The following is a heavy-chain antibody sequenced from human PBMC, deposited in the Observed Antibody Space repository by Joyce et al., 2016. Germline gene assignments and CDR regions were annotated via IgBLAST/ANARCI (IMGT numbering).Heavy chain of an antibody. CDR3: ARGRGYTTSVRRRGMDV. J-gene: IGHJ6*02. CDR1: GGSVSGYY. Sequence: QVQLQQWGAGLLKPSETLSLTCAVYGGSVSGYYWTVIRQPPGKGLEWCGENNGGVITNYKPSPKSRVTILLDTSKNQFSLKLTSVTAADTAVYYCARGRGYTTSVRRRGMDVWGQGTTVTVSS. V-gene: IGHV4-34*01. D-gene: IGHD6-13*01. CDR2: NNGGVIT.